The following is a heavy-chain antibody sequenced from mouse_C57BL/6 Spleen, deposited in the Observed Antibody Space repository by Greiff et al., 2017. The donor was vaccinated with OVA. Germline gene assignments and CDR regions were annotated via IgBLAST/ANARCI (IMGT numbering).Heavy chain of an antibody. Sequence: QVQLQQSGAELVKPGASVKISCKASGYAFSSYWMNWVKQRPGTGLEWIGQIYPGDGDTNYNGKFKGKATLTADKSSSTAYMQLSSLTSEDSAVYFCANPYEDYEDYAMDYWGQGTSVTVSS. D-gene: IGHD2-13*01. J-gene: IGHJ4*01. CDR1: GYAFSSYW. CDR3: ANPYEDYEDYAMDY. CDR2: IYPGDGDT. V-gene: IGHV1-80*01.